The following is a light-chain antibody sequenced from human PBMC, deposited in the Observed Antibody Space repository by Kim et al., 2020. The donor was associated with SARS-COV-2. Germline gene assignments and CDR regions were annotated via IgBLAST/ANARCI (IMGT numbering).Light chain of an antibody. CDR2: DVK. CDR1: ISDIDSYTY. CDR3: SSFTTTEIRV. Sequence: GQSVTISCTGTISDIDSYTYVFWYQHHPGKAPKIIIYDVKYRPSGVAYRFSGSKSGNTASLTIAGLQPDDEADYYCSSFTTTEIRVFGSGTKVTVL. J-gene: IGLJ1*01. V-gene: IGLV2-14*03.